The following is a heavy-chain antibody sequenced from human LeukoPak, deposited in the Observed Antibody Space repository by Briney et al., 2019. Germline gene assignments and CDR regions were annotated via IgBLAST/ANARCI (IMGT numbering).Heavy chain of an antibody. CDR2: INHSGST. Sequence: PSETLSLTCTVSGYSISSGYYWSWIRQPPGKGLEWIGEINHSGSTNYNPSLKSRVTISVDTSKNQFSLKLSSVTAADTAVYYCARAYYYGSGSYYALRYWGQGTLVTVSS. J-gene: IGHJ4*02. D-gene: IGHD3-10*01. CDR1: GYSISSGYY. CDR3: ARAYYYGSGSYYALRY. V-gene: IGHV4-38-2*02.